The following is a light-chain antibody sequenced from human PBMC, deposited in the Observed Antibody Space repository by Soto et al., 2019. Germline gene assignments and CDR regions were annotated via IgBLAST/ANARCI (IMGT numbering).Light chain of an antibody. CDR1: LSVSVY. V-gene: IGKV3-11*01. CDR3: HQRQYWPPIT. J-gene: IGKJ5*01. Sequence: SLFTLSPTTRSFSPGGQATLSCRISLSVSVYLDWYQQKPGQAPRLLISDASNRATGIPARFSGSGSGTDFTLTISSLEPEDFAVYYCHQRQYWPPITFGQGTRLEI. CDR2: DAS.